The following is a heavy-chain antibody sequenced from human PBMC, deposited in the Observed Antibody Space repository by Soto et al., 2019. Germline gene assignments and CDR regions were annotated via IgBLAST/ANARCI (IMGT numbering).Heavy chain of an antibody. V-gene: IGHV4-61*01. D-gene: IGHD5-12*01. Sequence: QVQLQESGPGLAKPSETLSLTCSVSGGSVSGGSYQWTWIRQAPGKGLEWIGYVHFSGGTNYNPSLESRVTISIDTSRDQFSLKLTSLTAADTAVYFCARDNMATFDYHYYGMDDWGQGTTVTVSS. CDR1: GGSVSGGSYQ. J-gene: IGHJ6*02. CDR2: VHFSGGT. CDR3: ARDNMATFDYHYYGMDD.